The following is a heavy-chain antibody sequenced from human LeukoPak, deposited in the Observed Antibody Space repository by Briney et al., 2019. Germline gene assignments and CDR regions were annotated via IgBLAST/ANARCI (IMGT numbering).Heavy chain of an antibody. Sequence: SETLSLTCTVSGGSISSSSYYWGWIRQPPGKGLEWIGSIYYSGSTYYNPSLKSRVTISVDTSKNQFSLKLSSVTAADTAVYYCARTDIVATIHFDYWGQGTLVTVSS. CDR3: ARTDIVATIHFDY. J-gene: IGHJ4*02. CDR2: IYYSGST. D-gene: IGHD5-12*01. CDR1: GGSISSSSYY. V-gene: IGHV4-39*07.